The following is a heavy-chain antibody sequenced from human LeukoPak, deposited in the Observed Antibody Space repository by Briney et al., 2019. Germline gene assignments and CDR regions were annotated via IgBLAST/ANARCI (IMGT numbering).Heavy chain of an antibody. V-gene: IGHV1-46*01. CDR1: GYTFTRYY. D-gene: IGHD3-22*01. J-gene: IGHJ5*02. CDR2: INPSVGST. Sequence: GASVKVSCKASGYTFTRYYMHWVRQAPGQGLEWMGIINPSVGSTSYAQKFQGRVTMTRDMSTSTAYMELRSLRSDDTAVYYCAREDPYDRGWFDPWGQGTLVTVSS. CDR3: AREDPYDRGWFDP.